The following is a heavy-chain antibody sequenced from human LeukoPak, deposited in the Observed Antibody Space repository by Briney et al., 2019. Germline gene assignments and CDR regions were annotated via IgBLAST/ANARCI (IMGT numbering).Heavy chain of an antibody. Sequence: GGSLRLSCAASGFTFSNAWMSWVRQAPGKGLEWVGRIKSKTDGGTTDYAAPVKGRFTISRDDSKNTLYLQMNGLKTEDTAVYYCTTDPEYGDYEGYYFDYWGQGTLVTVSS. J-gene: IGHJ4*02. CDR2: IKSKTDGGTT. D-gene: IGHD4-17*01. CDR1: GFTFSNAW. CDR3: TTDPEYGDYEGYYFDY. V-gene: IGHV3-15*01.